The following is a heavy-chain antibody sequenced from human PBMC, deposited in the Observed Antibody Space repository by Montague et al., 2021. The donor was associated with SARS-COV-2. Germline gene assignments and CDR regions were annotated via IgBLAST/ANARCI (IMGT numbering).Heavy chain of an antibody. V-gene: IGHV4-59*11. CDR1: GGSIRSHL. J-gene: IGHJ4*02. CDR3: AISGGLPMD. D-gene: IGHD3-16*01. CDR2: FDHAGTK. Sequence: SETLSLTCTVSGGSIRSHLWSWIRQSPGKGLEWIGYFDHAGTKKYNPSLKTRVTISGDTSKNQFSLRLTSVTTADTAIYYCAISGGLPMDWGQGSLVTVSS.